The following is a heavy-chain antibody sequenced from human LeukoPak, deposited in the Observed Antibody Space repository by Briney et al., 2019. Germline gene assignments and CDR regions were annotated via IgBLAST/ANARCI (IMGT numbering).Heavy chain of an antibody. CDR3: ARDMGGRKGSYYGMDV. J-gene: IGHJ6*02. CDR2: IYYSGST. D-gene: IGHD1-26*01. V-gene: IGHV4-59*01. Sequence: SETLSLTCTVSGGSISSYYWSWIRQPPGKGLEWIGYIYYSGSTNYNPSLKSRDTISVDTSKNQFSLKLSSVTAADTAVYYCARDMGGRKGSYYGMDVWGQGTTVTVSS. CDR1: GGSISSYY.